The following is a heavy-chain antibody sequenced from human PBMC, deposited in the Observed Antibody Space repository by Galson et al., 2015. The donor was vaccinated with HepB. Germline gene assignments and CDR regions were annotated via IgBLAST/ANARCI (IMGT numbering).Heavy chain of an antibody. V-gene: IGHV3-23*01. CDR2: ISGSGGST. D-gene: IGHD3-22*01. CDR1: GFTFSSYA. Sequence: SLRLSCAASGFTFSSYAMSWVRQAPGKGLEWVSAISGSGGSTYYADSVKGRFTISRDNSKNTPYLQMNSLRAEDTAVYYCARGAQVTMIVVVTETFDYWGQGTLVTVSS. CDR3: ARGAQVTMIVVVTETFDY. J-gene: IGHJ4*02.